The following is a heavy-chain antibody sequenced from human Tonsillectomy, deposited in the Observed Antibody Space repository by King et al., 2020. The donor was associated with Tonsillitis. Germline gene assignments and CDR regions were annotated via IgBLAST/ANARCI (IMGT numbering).Heavy chain of an antibody. CDR2: ISSSSYI. CDR3: SGEGGYRFSGSRWWFDP. CDR1: GFTFSTYS. Sequence: VQLVESGGGLVKPGGSLRLSCAASGFTFSTYSMNWVRQAPGKGLEWVSSISSSSYIYYADSVKGRFTISRDNAKNSLYLQMNSLRAEDTAVYYWSGEGGYRFSGSRWWFDPWGQGTLVTVSS. V-gene: IGHV3-21*01. J-gene: IGHJ5*02. D-gene: IGHD2-15*01.